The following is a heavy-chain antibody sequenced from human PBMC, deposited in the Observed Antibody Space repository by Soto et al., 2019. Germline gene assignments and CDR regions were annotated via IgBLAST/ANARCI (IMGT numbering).Heavy chain of an antibody. CDR2: FYHSEST. CDR3: ATITIFGVVPNYFDY. Sequence: SETLSLTCAVSGGSISSSSFYWGCIRQPPGKGLEWIGSFYHSESTYYNPSLKSRVIISVDTSKNQFSLKLSSVTAADTAVYYCATITIFGVVPNYFDYWGQGTLVTVSS. V-gene: IGHV4-39*01. CDR1: GGSISSSSFY. D-gene: IGHD3-3*01. J-gene: IGHJ4*02.